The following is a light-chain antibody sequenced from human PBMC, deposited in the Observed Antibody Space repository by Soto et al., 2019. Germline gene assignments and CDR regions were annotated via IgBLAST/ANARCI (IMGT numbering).Light chain of an antibody. J-gene: IGLJ3*02. CDR3: CSFARSGTWM. V-gene: IGLV2-23*02. CDR1: SSDVGSYNL. CDR2: EVS. Sequence: QSALTQPASVSGSPGQSITISCTGTSSDVGSYNLVSWYQQHPGKVPKLMIYEVSTRPSGFSTRFSGSKSGNTASLTISGLQAEDEADYYCCSFARSGTWMFGGGTKLTVL.